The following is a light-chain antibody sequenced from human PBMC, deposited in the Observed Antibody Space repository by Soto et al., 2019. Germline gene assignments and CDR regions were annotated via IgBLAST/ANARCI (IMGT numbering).Light chain of an antibody. J-gene: IGKJ2*01. Sequence: DIVMTQSPLSLAVTPGEPASISCRSSQSLLHSNGFNYLDWYLQKPGQSPQLLLYLGSTRASGVPDRFSASGSGTDFTLKISRVEAEDVGVYYCMEALQTPYTFGQGTKVEIK. CDR2: LGS. V-gene: IGKV2-28*01. CDR3: MEALQTPYT. CDR1: QSLLHSNGFNY.